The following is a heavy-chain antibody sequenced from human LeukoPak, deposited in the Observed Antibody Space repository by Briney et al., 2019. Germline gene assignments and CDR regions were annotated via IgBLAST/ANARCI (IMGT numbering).Heavy chain of an antibody. CDR1: GYSISSGYY. D-gene: IGHD3-10*01. Sequence: SETLSLTCAVSGYSISSGYYWGWIRQPPGKGLEWIGSINHSGSTYYSPSLKSRVTISVDTSKNHCSLKLSSVPAEDAAVYYCAREPGPVCYVLLWFGESRGPYYFDYWGQGTLVTVSS. CDR2: INHSGST. CDR3: AREPGPVCYVLLWFGESRGPYYFDY. J-gene: IGHJ4*02. V-gene: IGHV4-38-2*02.